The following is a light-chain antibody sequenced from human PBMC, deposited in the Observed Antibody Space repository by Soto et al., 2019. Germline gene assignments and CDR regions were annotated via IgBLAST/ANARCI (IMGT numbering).Light chain of an antibody. CDR3: QQYFRIPWT. CDR1: QSVLYSSNNKNY. V-gene: IGKV4-1*01. CDR2: WTS. Sequence: DIVMTQSPDSLAVSLGERATINCKSSQSVLYSSNNKNYLAWYQQKPGQPPKLLIYWTSTRESGVPDRFSGSGSGTNLTLTITGLQAENVAVYYCQQYFRIPWTFGQGTKVEI. J-gene: IGKJ1*01.